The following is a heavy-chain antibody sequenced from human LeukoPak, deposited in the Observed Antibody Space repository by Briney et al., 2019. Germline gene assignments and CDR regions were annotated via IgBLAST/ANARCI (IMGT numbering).Heavy chain of an antibody. J-gene: IGHJ4*02. D-gene: IGHD6-25*01. CDR3: ARGTAAGVSSPNY. CDR1: GYTFTGYY. CDR2: INPNSGGT. V-gene: IGHV1-2*02. Sequence: ASVKVSCKASGYTFTGYYMHWVRQAPGHGLEWMGWINPNSGGTNYAQKSRGRVTMTRDTSISTAYMELSRLSSDDTAVYYCARGTAAGVSSPNYWGQGTLVTVSS.